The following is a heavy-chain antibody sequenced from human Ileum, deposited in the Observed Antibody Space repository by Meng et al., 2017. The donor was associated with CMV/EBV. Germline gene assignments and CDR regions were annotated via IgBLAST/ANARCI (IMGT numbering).Heavy chain of an antibody. CDR2: INPNSGGT. J-gene: IGHJ4*02. CDR1: GYTCTGYY. CDR3: ARGNLGRLQFIFDY. Sequence: KASGYTCTGYYMHWVRQAPGQGLEWMGWINPNSGGTNYAQKFQGRVTMTRDTSISTVYMELSRLRSDDTAVYYCARGNLGRLQFIFDYWGQGTLVTVSS. V-gene: IGHV1-2*02. D-gene: IGHD5-24*01.